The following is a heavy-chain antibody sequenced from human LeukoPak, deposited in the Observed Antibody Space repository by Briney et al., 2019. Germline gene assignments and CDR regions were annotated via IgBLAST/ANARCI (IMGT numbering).Heavy chain of an antibody. CDR1: GGSISNYY. Sequence: PSETLSLTCTVSGGSISNYYWSWIRQPPGKGLEWIGSIYYSGSTYYNPSLKSRVTISVDTSKNQFSLKLSSVTAADTAVYYCARVPPDDFWSGYPFDYWGQGTLVTVSS. CDR2: IYYSGST. CDR3: ARVPPDDFWSGYPFDY. V-gene: IGHV4-59*05. J-gene: IGHJ4*02. D-gene: IGHD3-3*01.